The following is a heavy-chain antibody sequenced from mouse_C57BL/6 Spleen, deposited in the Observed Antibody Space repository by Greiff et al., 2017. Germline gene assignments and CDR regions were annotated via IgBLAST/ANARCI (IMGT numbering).Heavy chain of an antibody. Sequence: EVQLVESGGGLVKPGGSLKLSCAASGFTFSSYAMSWVRQTPETRLEWVATISDGGSYTSYPDNVKGRFTISRDNAKNNLYLQMSHLKSEDTAMYYCARAPYYYGSLYAMDYWGQGTSVTVSS. CDR1: GFTFSSYA. CDR2: ISDGGSYT. V-gene: IGHV5-4*01. CDR3: ARAPYYYGSLYAMDY. J-gene: IGHJ4*01. D-gene: IGHD1-1*01.